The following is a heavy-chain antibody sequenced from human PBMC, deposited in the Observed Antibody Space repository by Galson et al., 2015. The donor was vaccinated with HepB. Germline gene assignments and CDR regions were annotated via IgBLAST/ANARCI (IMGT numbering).Heavy chain of an antibody. V-gene: IGHV4-61*01. CDR2: IYYSGST. CDR3: ARDQGSGYSSGWSFYWYFDL. Sequence: ETLSLTCTVSGGSISSSSYYWSWIRQPPGKGLEWIGYIYYSGSTNYNPSLKSRVTISVDTSKNQFSLKLSSVTAADTAVYYCARDQGSGYSSGWSFYWYFDLWGRGTLVTVSS. D-gene: IGHD6-19*01. CDR1: GGSISSSSYY. J-gene: IGHJ2*01.